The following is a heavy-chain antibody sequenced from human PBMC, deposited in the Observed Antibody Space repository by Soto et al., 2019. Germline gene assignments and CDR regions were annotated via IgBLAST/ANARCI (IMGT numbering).Heavy chain of an antibody. J-gene: IGHJ6*02. V-gene: IGHV3-7*03. CDR3: ARDHLILPAHDFFYGSDV. CDR1: GFIFSMYS. D-gene: IGHD2-21*02. CDR2: IPQDGVDG. Sequence: DVKLVESGGGLVQPGDSLRLSCEVSGFIFSMYSMSWVRQTPGKGLEWVAKIPQDGVDGHYAGSVKGRFTISRDNGKNSPYLQMNHLRAEDTAVYYCARDHLILPAHDFFYGSDVWGRGATVTVSS.